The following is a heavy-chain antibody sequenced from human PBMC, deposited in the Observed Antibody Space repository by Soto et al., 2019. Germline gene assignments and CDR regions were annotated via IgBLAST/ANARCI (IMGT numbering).Heavy chain of an antibody. CDR2: IIPILGIA. CDR1: GDTYSSYT. CDR3: AREGVAGYLGY. D-gene: IGHD6-19*01. J-gene: IGHJ4*02. Sequence: QVQLVQSGAEVKKPGSSVKVSYKASGDTYSSYTISWVRQAPGQGLEWMGRIIPILGIANYAQKFQGRVTITADKSTSTAYMELSSLRSEDTAVYYCAREGVAGYLGYWGQGTLVTVSS. V-gene: IGHV1-69*08.